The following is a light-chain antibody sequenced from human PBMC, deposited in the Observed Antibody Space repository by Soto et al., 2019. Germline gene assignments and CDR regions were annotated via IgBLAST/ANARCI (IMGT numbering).Light chain of an antibody. V-gene: IGLV1-40*01. CDR3: SSYTISNTLPFV. CDR1: SSSFGAGYD. J-gene: IGLJ1*01. CDR2: ANS. Sequence: QSVLTQPPSVSGAPGQRVTISCTGSSSSFGAGYDVHWYQQIPGTAPKLLIFANSNRPSGVPDRFSGSKSGTSASLAITGLQAEDEADYYCSSYTISNTLPFVFGTGTKLTVL.